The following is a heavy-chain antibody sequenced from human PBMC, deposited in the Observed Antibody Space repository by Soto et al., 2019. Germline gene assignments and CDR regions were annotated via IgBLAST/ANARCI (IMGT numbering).Heavy chain of an antibody. D-gene: IGHD3-22*01. Sequence: EVQMLESGGDLVQPGGSLRLSCTASGFTFGNYAMIWVRQAPGKGLEWVSVIGGRGEYTDYAGSVRGRFTISRDNSKNTLYLQMNDLGVDDTAVYYCAKDPDYGDTSGYHSPPPWGRGTLVTVSS. CDR2: IGGRGEYT. V-gene: IGHV3-23*01. CDR3: AKDPDYGDTSGYHSPPP. CDR1: GFTFGNYA. J-gene: IGHJ5*02.